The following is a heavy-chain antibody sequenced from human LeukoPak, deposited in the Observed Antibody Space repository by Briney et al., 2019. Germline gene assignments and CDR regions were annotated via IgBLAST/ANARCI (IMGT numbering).Heavy chain of an antibody. D-gene: IGHD2-2*02. CDR2: IKQDGSEK. CDR3: ARDLRYCSSTSCYTGDY. J-gene: IGHJ4*02. Sequence: PGGSLRLSCAASGFTFSSYWMSWVRQAPGKGLEWVANIKQDGSEKYYVDSVKGRFTISRDNAKNSLYLQMNSLRAEDTAVYYCARDLRYCSSTSCYTGDYWGQGTLVTVSS. CDR1: GFTFSSYW. V-gene: IGHV3-7*01.